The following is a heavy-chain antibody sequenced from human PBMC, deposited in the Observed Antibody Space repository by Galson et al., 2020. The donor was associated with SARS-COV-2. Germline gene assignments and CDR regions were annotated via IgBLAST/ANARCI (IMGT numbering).Heavy chain of an antibody. J-gene: IGHJ4*02. CDR3: ARDLVYPEGGY. D-gene: IGHD6-6*01. CDR2: IKQDGSEK. CDR1: GFTFSSYW. V-gene: IGHV3-7*01. Sequence: GESLKISCAASGFTFSSYWMSWVRQAPGKGLEWVANIKQDGSEKYYVDSVKGRFTISRDNAKNSLYLQMNSLRAEDTAVYYCARDLVYPEGGYWGQGTLVTVSS.